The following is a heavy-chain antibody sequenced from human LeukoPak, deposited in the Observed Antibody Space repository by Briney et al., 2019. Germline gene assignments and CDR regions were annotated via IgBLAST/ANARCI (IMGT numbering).Heavy chain of an antibody. CDR3: AKPRSDYYYSAFDY. V-gene: IGHV3-23*01. CDR2: ISGSGGST. D-gene: IGHD3-22*01. Sequence: GGSLRLSCAASGFTFSTYAMTWVRQAPGKGLEWVSGISGSGGSTYYADSVKGRFTISRDNSKNTLYLQMNSLRAEDTAVYYCAKPRSDYYYSAFDYWGQGTLVTVSS. J-gene: IGHJ4*02. CDR1: GFTFSTYA.